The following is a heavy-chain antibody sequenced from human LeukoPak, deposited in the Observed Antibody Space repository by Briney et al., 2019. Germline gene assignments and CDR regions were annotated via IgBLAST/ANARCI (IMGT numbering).Heavy chain of an antibody. Sequence: SVKVSCKASGGTFSNYAFSWVRQAPGQGLEWMGGIITFFDTANYVEGFQGRLTITADEYTNTAYMELSSLRSEDTAMYYCARAANYYDSSGYYRSLHYYYYYYMDVWGKGTTVTVSS. J-gene: IGHJ6*03. CDR3: ARAANYYDSSGYYRSLHYYYYYYMDV. V-gene: IGHV1-69*13. CDR1: GGTFSNYA. CDR2: IITFFDTA. D-gene: IGHD3-22*01.